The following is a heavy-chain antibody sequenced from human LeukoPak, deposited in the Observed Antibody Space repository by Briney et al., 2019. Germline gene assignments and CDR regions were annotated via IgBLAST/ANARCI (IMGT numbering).Heavy chain of an antibody. CDR2: IYYSGST. CDR3: ARVPQDCSGGSCYLEN. CDR1: GGSMRSYY. D-gene: IGHD2-15*01. J-gene: IGHJ4*02. Sequence: SETLSLTCTVSGGSMRSYYWSWIRQPPGKGLEWIGYIYYSGSTNYNPSLKSRVTISVDTSKNQFALKLTSVTAADTAVYYCARVPQDCSGGSCYLENWGQGTLVTVSS. V-gene: IGHV4-59*12.